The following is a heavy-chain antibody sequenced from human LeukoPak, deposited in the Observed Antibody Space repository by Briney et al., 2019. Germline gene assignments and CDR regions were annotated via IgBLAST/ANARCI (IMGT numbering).Heavy chain of an antibody. CDR1: GFTFSSHS. CDR2: IKQDGNDK. Sequence: GGSLRLSCAASGFTFSSHSMNWVRQAPGKGLEWVANIKQDGNDKNYVDSVKGRFTISRDNAKKLLYLQMNSLRFEDTAIYYCARDLPDVLTGSSDNAFDIWGQGTMVTVSS. D-gene: IGHD3-9*01. CDR3: ARDLPDVLTGSSDNAFDI. V-gene: IGHV3-7*03. J-gene: IGHJ3*02.